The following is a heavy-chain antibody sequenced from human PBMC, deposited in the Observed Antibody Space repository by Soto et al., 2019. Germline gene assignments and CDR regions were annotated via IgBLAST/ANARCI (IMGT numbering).Heavy chain of an antibody. J-gene: IGHJ1*01. CDR3: AKDVHYDRSGGLDH. V-gene: IGHV3-23*01. Sequence: GGSLRLSCTTSGFTFDNFALRCVRQAPWRGLEWFSAISGGGVVTYYADSVKGRFIISRDNAKNTVYLQVNGLRPDDTAVYYCAKDVHYDRSGGLDHRAQRTLVNISS. CDR2: ISGGGVVT. CDR1: GFTFDNFA. D-gene: IGHD3-22*01.